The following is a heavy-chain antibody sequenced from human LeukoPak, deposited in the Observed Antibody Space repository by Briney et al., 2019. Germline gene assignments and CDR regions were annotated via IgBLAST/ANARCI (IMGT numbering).Heavy chain of an antibody. Sequence: QAGGSLRLSCAASGFTFSSYGMHWVRQAPGKGLEWVAVISYDGSNKYYADSVKGRFTISRDNSKNTLYLQMNSLRAEDTAVYYCAKDLVDEAAWFGELLSDWGQGTLVTLSS. CDR1: GFTFSSYG. J-gene: IGHJ4*02. V-gene: IGHV3-30*18. CDR2: ISYDGSNK. D-gene: IGHD3-10*01. CDR3: AKDLVDEAAWFGELLSD.